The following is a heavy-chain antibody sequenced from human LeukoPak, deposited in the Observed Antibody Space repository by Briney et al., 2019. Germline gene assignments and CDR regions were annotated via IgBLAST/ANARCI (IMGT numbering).Heavy chain of an antibody. J-gene: IGHJ4*02. V-gene: IGHV1-18*01. CDR3: ARVTYYYDSNGDGQGRVVFDY. D-gene: IGHD3-10*01. CDR1: GYTFTNYG. CDR2: ISAYNGYT. Sequence: ASVKVSCKASGYTFTNYGISLVRQAPGQGLEWMGWISAYNGYTDYAQKFQFRVTMTTDTSTTTAYMELRGLTSDDTAVYYCARVTYYYDSNGDGQGRVVFDYWGQGTLVTVSS.